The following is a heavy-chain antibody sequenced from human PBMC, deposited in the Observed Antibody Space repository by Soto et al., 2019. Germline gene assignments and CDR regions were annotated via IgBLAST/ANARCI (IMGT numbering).Heavy chain of an antibody. CDR1: GYTFTSYA. V-gene: IGHV1-3*01. CDR3: ARAVGYISRSRNNWFDP. CDR2: INAGNGNT. Sequence: ASVKVSCKASGYTFTSYAMHWVRQAPGQRLEWMGWINAGNGNTKYSQKFQGRVTITRDTSTSTAYMELRSLRSEDTAVYYCARAVGYISRSRNNWFDPRGQGTLGTGSS. J-gene: IGHJ5*02. D-gene: IGHD6-19*01.